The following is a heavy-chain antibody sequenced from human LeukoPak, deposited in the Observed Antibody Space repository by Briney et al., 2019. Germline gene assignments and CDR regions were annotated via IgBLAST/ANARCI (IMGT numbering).Heavy chain of an antibody. J-gene: IGHJ4*02. V-gene: IGHV3-21*01. CDR1: GFTFSACS. D-gene: IGHD2-15*01. Sequence: GGSLRLSCAASGFTFSACSMNWVRQAPGKGLEWVSGISSDSAYIYYADSVKGRFTVSRDNAKNSLSLHMSSLRAEDTAVYYCARDGSGWSRGYWGQGTLVTVSS. CDR2: ISSDSAYI. CDR3: ARDGSGWSRGY.